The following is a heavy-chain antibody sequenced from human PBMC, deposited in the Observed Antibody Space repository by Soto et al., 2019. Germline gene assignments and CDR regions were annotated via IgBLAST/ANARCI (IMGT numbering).Heavy chain of an antibody. J-gene: IGHJ4*02. Sequence: GGSLRLSCASSGFTFSSYFMHLVRPAPGKGLEWVAVISYDGSNKYYADSVKGRFTISRDNSKSTLYLQVDSLRPEDAAVYYCARDPKTSGGQHWAFNYFDSWGQGTRVTVSA. D-gene: IGHD7-27*01. V-gene: IGHV3-30*03. CDR2: ISYDGSNK. CDR3: ARDPKTSGGQHWAFNYFDS. CDR1: GFTFSSYF.